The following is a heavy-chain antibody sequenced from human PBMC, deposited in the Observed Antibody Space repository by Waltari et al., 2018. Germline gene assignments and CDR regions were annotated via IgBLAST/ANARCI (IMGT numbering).Heavy chain of an antibody. V-gene: IGHV1-2*06. CDR2: INPRNGGT. D-gene: IGHD5-12*01. J-gene: IGHJ4*02. CDR3: ATGGILATKGLDY. Sequence: QVQLVQSGAEVKKPGPSLKVSCQAYGYTFIAYDMYRVRQAPGQGLEWMGRINPRNGGTNYAQNFQGRVTMTRDTSISTAYMELTRLTSDDTAVYYCATGGILATKGLDYWGQGTLVPVSS. CDR1: GYTFIAYD.